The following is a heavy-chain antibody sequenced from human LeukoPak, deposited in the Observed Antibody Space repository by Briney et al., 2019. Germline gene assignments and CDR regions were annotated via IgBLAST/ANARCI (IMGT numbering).Heavy chain of an antibody. J-gene: IGHJ3*02. Sequence: GGPLRLSCAASGFTFSSYAMSWVRQAPGKGLEWVSGISGSGGSTYYPDSVKGRFTISRDNSKNTLYLQMNSLRAEDTAVYYCAKGPPQRLDAFDIWGQGTMVTVSS. CDR3: AKGPPQRLDAFDI. CDR1: GFTFSSYA. CDR2: ISGSGGST. V-gene: IGHV3-23*01.